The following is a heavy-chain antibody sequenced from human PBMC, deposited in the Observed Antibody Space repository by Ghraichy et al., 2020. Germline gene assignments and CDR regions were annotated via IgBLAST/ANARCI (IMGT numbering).Heavy chain of an antibody. CDR1: GLTFSNYA. CDR2: ISGAGGTT. D-gene: IGHD3-10*01. CDR3: ARCLLEPGTCYFDY. Sequence: GGSLRLSCEASGLTFSNYAMTWIRQAPGKGVEWVSGISGAGGTTYYADPVKGRFTVSRDNSKSTLYLQMDNLRAEDAAVYYCARCLLEPGTCYFDYWGQGTLVTVSS. V-gene: IGHV3-23*01. J-gene: IGHJ4*02.